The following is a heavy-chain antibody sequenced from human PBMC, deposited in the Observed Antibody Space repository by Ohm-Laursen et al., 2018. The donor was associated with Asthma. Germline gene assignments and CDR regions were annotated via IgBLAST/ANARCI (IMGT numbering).Heavy chain of an antibody. CDR1: GDPISDTYT. J-gene: IGHJ4*02. D-gene: IGHD1-1*01. CDR2: ISYSGTP. V-gene: IGHV4-39*01. Sequence: GTLSLTCAVSGDPISDTYTWGWVRQPPGKGLEYIGTISYSGTPYDNPSLRRRVTISVDTSKNQFSLKGSSVTAADTAVYYCLRSRTRGAFDYWGQGRLVTVSS. CDR3: LRSRTRGAFDY.